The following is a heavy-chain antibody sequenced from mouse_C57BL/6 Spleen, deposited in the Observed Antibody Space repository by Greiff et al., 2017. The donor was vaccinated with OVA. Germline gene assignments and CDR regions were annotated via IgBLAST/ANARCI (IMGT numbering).Heavy chain of an antibody. D-gene: IGHD2-5*01. Sequence: VQLQQSGPELVKPGASVKIPCKASGYTFTDYNMDWVKQSHGKSLEWIGDINPNNGGTIYNQKFKGKATLTVDKSSSTAYMELRSLTSEDTAVYYCVYSNYVRFAYWGQGTLVTVSA. CDR1: GYTFTDYN. CDR2: INPNNGGT. V-gene: IGHV1-18*01. CDR3: VYSNYVRFAY. J-gene: IGHJ3*01.